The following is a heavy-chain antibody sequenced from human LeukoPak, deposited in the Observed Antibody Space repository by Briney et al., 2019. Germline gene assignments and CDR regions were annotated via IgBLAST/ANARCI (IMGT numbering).Heavy chain of an antibody. CDR2: ISGSGAST. CDR3: AKDFPESAPGY. J-gene: IGHJ4*02. V-gene: IGHV3-23*01. Sequence: GGCLRLACAASGFTVSSDAMSWVRQAAGKWLGWVSDISGSGASTYYADSVKGRFTISRENSKNTLYLQMNSLRAEDTAVYYCAKDFPESAPGYWGPGTLVTVSS. D-gene: IGHD1-14*01. CDR1: GFTVSSDA.